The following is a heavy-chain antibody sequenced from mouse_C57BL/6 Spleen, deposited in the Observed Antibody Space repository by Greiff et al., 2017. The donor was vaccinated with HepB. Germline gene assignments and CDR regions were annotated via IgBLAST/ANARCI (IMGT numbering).Heavy chain of an antibody. V-gene: IGHV1-69*01. CDR2: IDPSDSYT. Sequence: QVQLKQPGAELVMPGASVKLSCKASGYTFTSYWMHWVKQRPGQGLEWIGEIDPSDSYTNYNQKFKGKSTLTVDKSSSTAYMQLSSLTSEDSAVYYCAKGDYSNYEDYFDYWGQGTTLTVSS. D-gene: IGHD2-5*01. CDR1: GYTFTSYW. J-gene: IGHJ2*01. CDR3: AKGDYSNYEDYFDY.